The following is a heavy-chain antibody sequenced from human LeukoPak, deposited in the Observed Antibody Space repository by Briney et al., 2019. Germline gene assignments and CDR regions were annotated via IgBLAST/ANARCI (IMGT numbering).Heavy chain of an antibody. CDR3: ARWPNLRGGYYYGMDV. CDR1: GYTFTSYD. D-gene: IGHD3-10*01. CDR2: MNPNSGNT. Sequence: ASVKVSCKASGYTFTSYDINWVRQATGQGLEWMGWMNPNSGNTGYAQKFQGRVTMTRNTSISTAYMELSSLRSEDTAVYYCARWPNLRGGYYYGMDVWAKGPRSPSP. V-gene: IGHV1-8*01. J-gene: IGHJ6*02.